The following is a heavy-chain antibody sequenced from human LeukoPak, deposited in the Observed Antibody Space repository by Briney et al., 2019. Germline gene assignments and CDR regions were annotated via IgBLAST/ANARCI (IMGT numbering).Heavy chain of an antibody. CDR3: AKETGTVTTHYYYYYMDV. D-gene: IGHD4-17*01. CDR2: IRYDGSNK. CDR1: GFTFSSYG. Sequence: PGGSLRLSCAASGFTFSSYGMHWVRQAPGKGLEWVAFIRYDGSNKYYADSVKGRFTISRDNSKNTLYLQMNSLRAEDTAVYYCAKETGTVTTHYYYYYMDVWGKGTTVTISS. V-gene: IGHV3-30*02. J-gene: IGHJ6*03.